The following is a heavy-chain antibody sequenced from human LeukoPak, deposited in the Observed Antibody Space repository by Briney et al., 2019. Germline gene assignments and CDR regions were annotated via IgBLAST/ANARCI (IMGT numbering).Heavy chain of an antibody. V-gene: IGHV3-23*01. CDR1: GFTFSSYA. CDR2: IGGGGENT. J-gene: IGHJ4*02. D-gene: IGHD7-27*01. Sequence: PGGSLRLSCAASGFTFSSYAMSWVRQAPGKGLEWLSTIGGGGENTYYADSVRGRFTISRDNSKNTVYLQMKSLRAEDTAVYFCAKVLTGSQDYWGQGTLSPSPQ. CDR3: AKVLTGSQDY.